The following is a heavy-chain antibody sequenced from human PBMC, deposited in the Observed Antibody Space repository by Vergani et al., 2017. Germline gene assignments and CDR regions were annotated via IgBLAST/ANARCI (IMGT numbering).Heavy chain of an antibody. CDR1: GGSLSTYA. V-gene: IGHV1-69*12. J-gene: IGHJ6*02. D-gene: IGHD3-10*01. CDR3: ARVLQDDVAQGVSWNYYGMNV. CDR2: FFPVFGTP. Sequence: QVLLTQSGAEVKKPGSSVKVSCQASGGSLSTYAFVWVRLAPAQGLEWMGGFFPVFGTPTYAQKFQGRVTIDADESTSTTSMTVSSLKSEDTAVYFCARVLQDDVAQGVSWNYYGMNVWGQGTTVTVSS.